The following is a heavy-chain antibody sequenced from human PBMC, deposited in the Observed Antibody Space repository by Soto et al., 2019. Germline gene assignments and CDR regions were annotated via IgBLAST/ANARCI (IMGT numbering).Heavy chain of an antibody. J-gene: IGHJ4*02. D-gene: IGHD5-18*01. CDR1: GDSVSSNGAS. Sequence: PSQTLSLTCAISGDSVSSNGASWHWIRQSPSRGLEWLGRTYYRSKWYNDYAESVKSRVTINADTSKNQLSLQLNSLTPEDTALYYCARSNSYGPPLDYWGQGALVTVS. V-gene: IGHV6-1*01. CDR3: ARSNSYGPPLDY. CDR2: TYYRSKWYN.